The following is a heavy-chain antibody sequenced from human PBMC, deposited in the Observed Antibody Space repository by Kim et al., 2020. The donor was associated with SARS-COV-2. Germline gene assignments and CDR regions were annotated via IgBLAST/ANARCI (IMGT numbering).Heavy chain of an antibody. J-gene: IGHJ6*02. Sequence: ASVKVSCKASGYTFTSYAMNWVRQAPGQGLEWMGWINTNTGNPTYAQGFTGRFVFSLDTSVSTAYLQISSLKAEDTAVYYCATDAGVPAADYGMDVWAKGPRSPSP. D-gene: IGHD2-2*01. CDR1: GYTFTSYA. CDR3: ATDAGVPAADYGMDV. V-gene: IGHV7-4-1*02. CDR2: INTNTGNP.